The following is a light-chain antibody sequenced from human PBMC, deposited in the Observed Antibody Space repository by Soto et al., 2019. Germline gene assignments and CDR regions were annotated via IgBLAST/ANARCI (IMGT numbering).Light chain of an antibody. V-gene: IGLV2-8*01. CDR2: EVS. J-gene: IGLJ2*01. Sequence: QSVLTQPPSASGSPGQSVTISCTGTSSDVGGYNYVSWYQQHPGKAPKLVIYEVSKRPSGVPDRFSGSKSGNTASLTVSGLKAEEGGDYSCNSYEGDSILVFGGGPNPTVL. CDR1: SSDVGGYNY. CDR3: NSYEGDSILV.